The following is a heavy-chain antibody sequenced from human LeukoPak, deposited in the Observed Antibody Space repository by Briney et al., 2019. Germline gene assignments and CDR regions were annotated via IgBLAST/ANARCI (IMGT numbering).Heavy chain of an antibody. CDR1: GGSFSGYY. D-gene: IGHD6-19*01. CDR3: ACIAVAGTDY. CDR2: INHSGST. V-gene: IGHV4-34*01. Sequence: PSETLSLTCAVYGGSFSGYYWSWIRQPPGKGLEWIGEINHSGSTNYNPSLKSRVTISVDTSKNQFSLKLSSVTAAHTAVYYCACIAVAGTDYWGQGTLVTVSS. J-gene: IGHJ4*02.